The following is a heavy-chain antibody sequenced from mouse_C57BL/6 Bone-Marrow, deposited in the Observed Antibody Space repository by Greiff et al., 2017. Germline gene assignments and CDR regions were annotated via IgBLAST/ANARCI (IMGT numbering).Heavy chain of an antibody. J-gene: IGHJ1*03. V-gene: IGHV5-9-1*02. CDR1: GFTFSSYA. CDR2: ISSGGDYI. CDR3: TRVGFYGSRRYFDV. Sequence: EVMLVESGEGLVKPGGSLKLSCAASGFTFSSYAMSWVRQTPEKRLEWVAYISSGGDYIYYADTVKGRFTISRDNARNTLYLQMSSLTAEDTAMYYCTRVGFYGSRRYFDVWGTGTTVTVSS. D-gene: IGHD1-1*01.